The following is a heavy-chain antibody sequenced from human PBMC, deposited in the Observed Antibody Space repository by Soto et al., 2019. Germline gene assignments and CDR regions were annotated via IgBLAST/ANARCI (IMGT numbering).Heavy chain of an antibody. CDR1: DHTFTYYG. J-gene: IGHJ6*02. D-gene: IGHD2-8*02. CDR3: AATGGHYCGLDV. CDR2: ISGYNGNT. Sequence: QVQLLQSGGAVKKPGASVKVSCNSSDHTFTYYGINWLRRAPGQGLEWMGWISGYNGNTKYAQKFQDRVTMSADTSTRTAYMEMRSLTSDDTAVYFCAATGGHYCGLDVWGQGTTVTVSS. V-gene: IGHV1-18*01.